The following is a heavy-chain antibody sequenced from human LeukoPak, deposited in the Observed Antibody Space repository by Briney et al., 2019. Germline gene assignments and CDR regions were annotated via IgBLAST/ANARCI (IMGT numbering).Heavy chain of an antibody. Sequence: GGSLRLSCAASGFTFSSYWMSWVRQAPGKGLEWVANIKQDGSEKYYVDSVKGRFTISRDNAKNSLYLQMNSLRAEDTAVYYCARDSSGWARAVTTVQSWGQGTLVTVSS. CDR1: GFTFSSYW. V-gene: IGHV3-7*03. D-gene: IGHD6-19*01. J-gene: IGHJ5*02. CDR2: IKQDGSEK. CDR3: ARDSSGWARAVTTVQS.